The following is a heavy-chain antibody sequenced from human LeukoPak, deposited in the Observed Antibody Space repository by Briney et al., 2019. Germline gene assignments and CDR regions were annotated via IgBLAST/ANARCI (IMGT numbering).Heavy chain of an antibody. CDR2: ISAYNGNT. CDR3: ARYSDSGWSFDY. J-gene: IGHJ4*02. D-gene: IGHD6-19*01. CDR1: GCTFTSYG. V-gene: IGHV1-18*01. Sequence: ASVKVSCKASGCTFTSYGISWVRQAPGQGLEWMGWISAYNGNTNYAQKLQGRVTMTTDTSTNTAYMELRSLRSDDTAVYYCARYSDSGWSFDYWGQGTLVTVSS.